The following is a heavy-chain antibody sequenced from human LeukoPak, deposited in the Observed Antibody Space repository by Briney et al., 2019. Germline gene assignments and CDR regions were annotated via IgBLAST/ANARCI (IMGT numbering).Heavy chain of an antibody. D-gene: IGHD3-22*01. Sequence: SETLSLTCTVSGGSISSSSYYWGWIRQPPGKGLEWIGSIYYSGSTYYNPSLKSRVTISVDTSKNQFSLKLSSVTAADTAVYYCAREPYYYDSSGAGVDYWGQGTLVTVSS. V-gene: IGHV4-39*07. J-gene: IGHJ4*02. CDR3: AREPYYYDSSGAGVDY. CDR2: IYYSGST. CDR1: GGSISSSSYY.